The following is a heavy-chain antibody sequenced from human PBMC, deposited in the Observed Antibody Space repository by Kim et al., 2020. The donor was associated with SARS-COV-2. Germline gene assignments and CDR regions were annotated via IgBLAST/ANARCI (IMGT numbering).Heavy chain of an antibody. D-gene: IGHD2-2*02. CDR2: ISGSGGST. Sequence: GGSLRLSCAASGFTFSSYAMSWVRQAPGKGLEWVSAISGSGGSTYYADSVKGRFTISRDNSKNTLYLQMNSLRAEDTAVYYCAKIGTSCYSCDYYYYGMDVWGKGPRSPSPQ. V-gene: IGHV3-23*01. CDR1: GFTFSSYA. CDR3: AKIGTSCYSCDYYYYGMDV. J-gene: IGHJ6*01.